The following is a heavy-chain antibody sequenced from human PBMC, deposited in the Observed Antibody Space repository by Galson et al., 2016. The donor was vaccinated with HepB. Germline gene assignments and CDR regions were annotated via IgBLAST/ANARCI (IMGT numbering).Heavy chain of an antibody. D-gene: IGHD5-18*01. V-gene: IGHV3-23*01. CDR1: GFTFRSYP. Sequence: SLRLSCAASGFTFRSYPMHWVRQAPGKGLEWVSGITSGGTTYYADSVKGRFTISRDNSKNILYLQMKSLRDEDTAVYYCAKRPYSYGWHYGMDVWGQGTTVTVSS. CDR2: ITSGGTT. J-gene: IGHJ6*02. CDR3: AKRPYSYGWHYGMDV.